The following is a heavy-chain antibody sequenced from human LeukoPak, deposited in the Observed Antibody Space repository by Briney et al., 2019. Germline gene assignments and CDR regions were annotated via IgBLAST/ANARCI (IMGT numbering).Heavy chain of an antibody. J-gene: IGHJ6*03. V-gene: IGHV3-30*02. CDR3: AKDQISGWYYYYYYMDV. Sequence: PGGSLRLSCAASGFTFSSYGMHWVRQAPGKGLEWVAFIRYDGSNKYYADSVKGRFTISRDNSKNTLYLQMNSLRAEDTAVYYCAKDQISGWYYYYYYMDVWGKGTTVTISS. D-gene: IGHD6-19*01. CDR2: IRYDGSNK. CDR1: GFTFSSYG.